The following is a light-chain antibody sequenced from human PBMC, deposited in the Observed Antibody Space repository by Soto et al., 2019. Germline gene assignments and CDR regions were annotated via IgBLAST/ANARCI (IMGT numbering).Light chain of an antibody. J-gene: IGKJ3*01. V-gene: IGKV1-9*01. CDR3: QQVNGYVFT. CDR2: AAS. Sequence: DIQLTQSPPFLSASVGDRVTITCRASQDISNYLAWYQQKPGKAPKLLIYAASTLQSGVPSRFSGSGSGTEFTLTISSLQPEDFGTYYCQQVNGYVFTFGPGTKVDIK. CDR1: QDISNY.